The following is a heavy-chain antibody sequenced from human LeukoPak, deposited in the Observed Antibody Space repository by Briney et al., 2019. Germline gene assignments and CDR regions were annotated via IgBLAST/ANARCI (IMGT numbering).Heavy chain of an antibody. J-gene: IGHJ4*02. Sequence: ASVKVSCKASGYTFTSYDINWVRQAPGQGLEWMGWISAYNGNTNYAQKLQGRVTMTTDTSTSTAYMELRSLRSDDTAVYYCARVGAYSGSFRHFDYWGQGTLVTVSS. V-gene: IGHV1-18*01. CDR1: GYTFTSYD. CDR2: ISAYNGNT. D-gene: IGHD1-26*01. CDR3: ARVGAYSGSFRHFDY.